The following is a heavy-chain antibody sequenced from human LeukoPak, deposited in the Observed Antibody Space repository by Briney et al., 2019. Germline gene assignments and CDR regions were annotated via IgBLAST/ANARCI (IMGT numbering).Heavy chain of an antibody. CDR1: GGSFSGYY. Sequence: SETLSLTCAVYGGSFSGYYWSWIRQPPGKGLEWIGEINHSGSTNYNPSLKSRVTISVDTSKNQFSLKLSSVTAADTAVYYCARARAYYDFWSGPGGWFDPWGQGTLVTVSS. J-gene: IGHJ5*02. CDR3: ARARAYYDFWSGPGGWFDP. CDR2: INHSGST. D-gene: IGHD3-3*01. V-gene: IGHV4-34*01.